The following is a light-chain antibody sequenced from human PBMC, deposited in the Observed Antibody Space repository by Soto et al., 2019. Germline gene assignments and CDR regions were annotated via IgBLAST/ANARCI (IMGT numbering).Light chain of an antibody. CDR3: GTWDNSLDAYV. J-gene: IGLJ1*01. CDR2: DNN. CDR1: GSNIGNNF. Sequence: QSVLTQPPSVSAAPGQKVTISCSGSGSNIGNNFVSWYQQFPGTAPKFLIYDNNKRPSGIPDRFSGSKSGTSATLGITGLQTGAEADYYCGTWDNSLDAYVFGAGTKLTVL. V-gene: IGLV1-51*01.